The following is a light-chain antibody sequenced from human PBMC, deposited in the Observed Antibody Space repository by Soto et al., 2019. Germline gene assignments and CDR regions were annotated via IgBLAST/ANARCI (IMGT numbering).Light chain of an antibody. CDR2: GAS. CDR1: QSVSSSY. V-gene: IGKV3-20*01. J-gene: IGKJ1*01. CDR3: QKYGSSPPT. Sequence: EIVLTQSPGTLSLSPGERATQSCRASQSVSSSYLAWYQQKPGQAPRLLIYGASSRATGIPERFSGSGFGTDFTFIISRLEPEDFAVYYCQKYGSSPPTFGQGTKVDIK.